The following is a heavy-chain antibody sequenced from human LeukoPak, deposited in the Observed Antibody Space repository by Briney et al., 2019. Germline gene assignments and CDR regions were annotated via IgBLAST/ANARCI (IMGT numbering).Heavy chain of an antibody. CDR3: ARDQSVRYFDWPYYYGMDV. CDR2: ISAYNGNT. Sequence: ASVKVSCKASGYTFTSYGISWVRQAPGQGLEWMGWISAYNGNTNYAQKLQGRVTMTTDTSTSTAYMELRSLRSDDTAVYYCARDQSVRYFDWPYYYGMDVWGQGTTVTVSS. D-gene: IGHD3-9*01. CDR1: GYTFTSYG. J-gene: IGHJ6*02. V-gene: IGHV1-18*01.